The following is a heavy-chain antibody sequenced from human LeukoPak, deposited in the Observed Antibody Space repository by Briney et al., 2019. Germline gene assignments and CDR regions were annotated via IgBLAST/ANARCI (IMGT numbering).Heavy chain of an antibody. CDR1: GFTFSSYA. CDR3: AKPYYYGSGSYYNFDY. V-gene: IGHV3-23*01. CDR2: ISGSGGST. D-gene: IGHD3-10*01. J-gene: IGHJ4*02. Sequence: GGSLRLSCAASGFTFSSYAMSWVRQAPGKGLEWVSGISGSGGSTYYADSVKGRFSISRDNSKNTLYLQMNSLRAEDTALCYCAKPYYYGSGSYYNFDYWGQGTLVTVSS.